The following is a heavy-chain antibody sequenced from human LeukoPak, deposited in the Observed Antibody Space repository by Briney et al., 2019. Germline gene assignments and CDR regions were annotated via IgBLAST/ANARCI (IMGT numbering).Heavy chain of an antibody. D-gene: IGHD5-12*01. J-gene: IGHJ6*03. CDR1: GGSISSYY. CDR3: ARKVEATTYYYYYYYMDV. CDR2: IYYSGST. Sequence: PSETLSLTCTVSGGSISSYYWSWIRQPPGKGLEWIGYIYYSGSTNYNPSLKSRVTISVDTSKNQFSLKPSSVTAADTAVYYCARKVEATTYYYYYYYMDVWGKGTTVTVSS. V-gene: IGHV4-59*01.